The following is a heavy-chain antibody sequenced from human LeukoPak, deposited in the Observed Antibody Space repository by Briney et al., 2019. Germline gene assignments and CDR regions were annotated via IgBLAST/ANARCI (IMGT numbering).Heavy chain of an antibody. V-gene: IGHV1-8*01. J-gene: IGHJ4*02. CDR2: MSPNSGNT. CDR3: ARGTIAAAGTPFFDY. D-gene: IGHD6-13*01. Sequence: ASVKVSCKASGYTFTSYDINWVRQATGQGLGWMGWMSPNSGNTGYAQKFQGRVTMTRNTSISTAYMELSSLRSEDTAVYYCARGTIAAAGTPFFDYWGQGTLVTVSS. CDR1: GYTFTSYD.